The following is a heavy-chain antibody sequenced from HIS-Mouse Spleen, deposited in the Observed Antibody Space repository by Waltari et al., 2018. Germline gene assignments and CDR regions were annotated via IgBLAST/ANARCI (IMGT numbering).Heavy chain of an antibody. V-gene: IGHV3-21*01. Sequence: EVQLVESGGGLVKAGGTIRLTCASSGFTFSSYSINWVRQAPGKGLEWVSSISSSSSYIYYADSVKGRFTISRDNAKNSLYLQMNSLRAEDTAVYYCAREDRGAFDIWGQGTMVTVSS. CDR3: AREDRGAFDI. CDR1: GFTFSSYS. D-gene: IGHD3-10*01. CDR2: ISSSSSYI. J-gene: IGHJ3*02.